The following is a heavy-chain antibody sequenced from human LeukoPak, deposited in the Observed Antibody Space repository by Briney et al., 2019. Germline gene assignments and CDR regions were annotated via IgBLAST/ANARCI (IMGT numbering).Heavy chain of an antibody. CDR3: AGRSAGFLTA. J-gene: IGHJ5*02. D-gene: IGHD1-14*01. Sequence: GASVTVSFKASGNTFTRNQIYWLRQAPGQGLEWVGWIKPRSGETLYAQKFQGRVTMTRDKSISSAYMELSSLRYDDTSVYYSAGRSAGFLTAWGQGTLVTVSS. V-gene: IGHV1-2*02. CDR2: IKPRSGET. CDR1: GNTFTRNQ.